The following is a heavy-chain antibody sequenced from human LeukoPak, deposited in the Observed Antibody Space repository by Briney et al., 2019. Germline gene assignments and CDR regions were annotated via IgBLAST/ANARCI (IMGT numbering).Heavy chain of an antibody. D-gene: IGHD1-14*01. CDR2: IYYSGST. CDR3: ARGGLTPASKYYFDY. J-gene: IGHJ4*02. Sequence: PSETLSLTCTVSGGSISSYYWSWIRQPPGKGLEWIGYIYYSGSTNYNPSLKSRVTISVDTSKNQFSLKLSSVTAADTAVYYCARGGLTPASKYYFDYWGQGTLVTVSS. V-gene: IGHV4-59*01. CDR1: GGSISSYY.